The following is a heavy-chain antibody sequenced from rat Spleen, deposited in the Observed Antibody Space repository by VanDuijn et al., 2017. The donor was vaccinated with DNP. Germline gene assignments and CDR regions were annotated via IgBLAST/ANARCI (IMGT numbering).Heavy chain of an antibody. J-gene: IGHJ4*01. D-gene: IGHD1-3*01. V-gene: IGHV5-25*01. CDR1: GFTFSDYY. CDR2: IATSGGST. CDR3: ASTLVNYGTYGYYAMDA. Sequence: EVQLVESGGGLAQPGRSLKLSCAASGFTFSDYYMAWVRQAPKKGLEWVASIATSGGSTYYPDSVKGRFTISRDDAKNTLYLQMNSLQPEDTATYYCASTLVNYGTYGYYAMDAWGQGTSVTVSS.